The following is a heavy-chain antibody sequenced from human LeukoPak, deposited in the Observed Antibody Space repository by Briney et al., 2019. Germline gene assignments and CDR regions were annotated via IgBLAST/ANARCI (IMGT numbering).Heavy chain of an antibody. J-gene: IGHJ5*02. CDR3: VREGDSSGWYNWFDP. CDR2: IYYSGST. D-gene: IGHD6-19*01. V-gene: IGHV4-39*07. CDR1: GGSISSSSYY. Sequence: SETLSLTCTVSGGSISSSSYYWGWIRQPPGKGLEWIGSIYYSGSTYYNPSLKSRVTISVDTSKNQFSLKLSSVTAADTAVYYCVREGDSSGWYNWFDPWGQGTLVTVSS.